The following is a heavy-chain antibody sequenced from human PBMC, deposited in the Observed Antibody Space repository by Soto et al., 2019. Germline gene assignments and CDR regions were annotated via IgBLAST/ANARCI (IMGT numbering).Heavy chain of an antibody. D-gene: IGHD6-6*01. CDR1: GYAFTTYG. CDR3: ERGRDGDY. CDR2: ISAHNGNT. V-gene: IGHV1-18*01. Sequence: QVHLVQSGAEVKKPGASVKVSCKGSGYAFTTYGITWVRQAPGQGLEWMGWISAHNGNTNYAQKLQGRVTVTRDTSTSTAYMELRSLRSEDTAVYYCERGRDGDYWGQGALRTVSS. J-gene: IGHJ4*02.